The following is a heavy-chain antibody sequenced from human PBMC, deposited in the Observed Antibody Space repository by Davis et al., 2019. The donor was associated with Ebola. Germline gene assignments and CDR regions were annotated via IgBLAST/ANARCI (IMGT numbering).Heavy chain of an antibody. CDR2: IYHSGST. CDR3: ASITMVRGAFDI. J-gene: IGHJ3*02. CDR1: GYSISSGYY. D-gene: IGHD3-10*01. Sequence: MPSDTLSLPCTVSGYSISSGYYWGWLRPPPGKGLEWIGSIYHSGSTYYNPSLKSRVTISVDTSKNQFSLKLSSVTAADTAVYYCASITMVRGAFDIWGQGTMVTVSS. V-gene: IGHV4-38-2*02.